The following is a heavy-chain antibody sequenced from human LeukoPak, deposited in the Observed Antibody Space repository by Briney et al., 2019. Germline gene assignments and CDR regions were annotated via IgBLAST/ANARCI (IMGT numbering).Heavy chain of an antibody. J-gene: IGHJ6*03. CDR2: IYYSGST. D-gene: IGHD3-10*01. Sequence: PSETLSLTCTVSGGSISSSSYYWGWIRQPPGKGLEWIGSIYYSGSTYYNPSLKSRVTISVDTSKNQFSLKLNSVTAADTAVYYCARGKSMVRGYYYYYYYMDVWGKGTTVTISS. CDR3: ARGKSMVRGYYYYYYYMDV. V-gene: IGHV4-39*01. CDR1: GGSISSSSYY.